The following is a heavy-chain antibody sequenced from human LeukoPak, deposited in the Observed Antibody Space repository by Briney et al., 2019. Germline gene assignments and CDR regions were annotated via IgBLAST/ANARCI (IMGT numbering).Heavy chain of an antibody. V-gene: IGHV2-70*11. CDR1: GFSLSTIGMC. CDR2: IDWDDDE. Sequence: SGPALVKPTQTLTLTFSFSGFSLSTIGMCVNWVRQPPGKALEWLARIDWDDDEYYNTSLKTRLTISKDTSKNQVVLTMTNMDPVHTATYFCARTIGPAALDIWGQGTMVTVSS. D-gene: IGHD2/OR15-2a*01. CDR3: ARTIGPAALDI. J-gene: IGHJ3*02.